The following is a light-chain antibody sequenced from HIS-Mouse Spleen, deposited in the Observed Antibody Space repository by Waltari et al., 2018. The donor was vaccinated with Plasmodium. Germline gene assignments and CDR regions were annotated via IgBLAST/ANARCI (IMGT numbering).Light chain of an antibody. CDR3: CSYAGSYTLV. CDR2: DVS. Sequence: QSALTQPRSVSGSPGQSVTLSCTGTSSYVGGYNYVSCYQQHPGKAPKLMIYDVSKRPSGVPDRFSGSKSGNTASLTISGLQAEDEADYYCCSYAGSYTLVFGGGTKLTVL. CDR1: SSYVGGYNY. J-gene: IGLJ2*01. V-gene: IGLV2-11*01.